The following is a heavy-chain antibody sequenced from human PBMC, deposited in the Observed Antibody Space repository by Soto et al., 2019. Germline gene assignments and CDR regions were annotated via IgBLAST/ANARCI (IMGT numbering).Heavy chain of an antibody. V-gene: IGHV1-18*01. CDR1: GYSFTTYG. Sequence: QVQLVQSGAEVKKPGASVKVSCKASGYSFTTYGIAWVRQAPGQGLEWMGWISTYNGDTDYAQNLQGRVIMTTGTSTTTHYMELRSLRSDDTAGYYWARGGTRPYYYYGMDVWGQGTTVSVSS. J-gene: IGHJ6*02. CDR2: ISTYNGDT. D-gene: IGHD1-7*01. CDR3: ARGGTRPYYYYGMDV.